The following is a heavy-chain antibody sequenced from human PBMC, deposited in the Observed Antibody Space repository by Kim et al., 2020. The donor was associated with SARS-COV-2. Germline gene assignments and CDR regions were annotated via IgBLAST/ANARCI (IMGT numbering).Heavy chain of an antibody. Sequence: SETLSLTCAVYGGSFSGYYWSWIRQPPGKGLEWIGEINHSGSTSYNPSLKSRVTISVDTSKNQFSLKLSPVTAADTAVYYCARGLGSGSYYGFWGPGTLV. CDR1: GGSFSGYY. V-gene: IGHV4-34*01. D-gene: IGHD3-10*01. CDR3: ARGLGSGSYYGF. CDR2: INHSGST. J-gene: IGHJ4*02.